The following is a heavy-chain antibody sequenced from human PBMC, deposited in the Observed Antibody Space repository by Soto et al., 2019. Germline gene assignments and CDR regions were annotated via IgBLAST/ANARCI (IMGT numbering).Heavy chain of an antibody. CDR1: EYTFTTYA. Sequence: QVQLVQSGAEVKKPGASVKVSCKASEYTFTTYAMHWVRQAPGQRLEWMGWINTGNGNTKYSQKFQGRVTITRYTSASTAYMVLSSLISEDTAVYYCARNAVGTYHFDYWGQGTLVTVSS. CDR3: ARNAVGTYHFDY. D-gene: IGHD1-26*01. CDR2: INTGNGNT. J-gene: IGHJ4*02. V-gene: IGHV1-3*04.